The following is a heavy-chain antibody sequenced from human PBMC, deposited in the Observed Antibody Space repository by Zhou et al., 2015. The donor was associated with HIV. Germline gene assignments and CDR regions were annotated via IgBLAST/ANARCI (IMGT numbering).Heavy chain of an antibody. CDR2: IIPIFGTA. CDR3: ARGLTFTVFSTAAAGTDGYYGMGRR. J-gene: IGHJ6*02. V-gene: IGHV1-69*12. Sequence: QVQLVQSGAEVKKPGSSVKVSCKASGGTFSSYAISWVRQAPGQGLEWMGGIIPIFGTANYAQKFQGRVTITADESTSTAYMELSSLRSEDTAVYYCARGLTFTVFSTAAAGTDGYYGMGRRGAKGPRSPSP. CDR1: GGTFSSYA. D-gene: IGHD6-13*01.